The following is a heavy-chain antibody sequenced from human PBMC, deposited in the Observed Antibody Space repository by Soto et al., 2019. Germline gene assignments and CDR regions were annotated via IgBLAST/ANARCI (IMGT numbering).Heavy chain of an antibody. CDR1: GFTCMSYW. CDR3: ARLRSGY. D-gene: IGHD5-12*01. J-gene: IGHJ6*02. Sequence: GGSLRLSCTASGFTCMSYWMHWVRQAPGKGLEWVANIKQDGSEKHYVDSVKGRFTISRDNAKNSLYLQMNSLRVEDTAVYYCARLRSGYWGQGTTVTVSS. CDR2: IKQDGSEK. V-gene: IGHV3-7*01.